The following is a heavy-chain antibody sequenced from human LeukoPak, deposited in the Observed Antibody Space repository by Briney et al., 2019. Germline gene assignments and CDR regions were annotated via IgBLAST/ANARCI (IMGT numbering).Heavy chain of an antibody. CDR1: GFTFDDYA. Sequence: PGGSLRLSCAASGFTFDDYAMYWVRQTPGKGLQWVSSITSRGESTWYVDSVKGRFTITRDNSENTLYLQMHSLRAEDTAVYYCARDRPNYYGSDGHYYRRDGDYWGRGTLVSVSS. D-gene: IGHD3-22*01. CDR3: ARDRPNYYGSDGHYYRRDGDY. CDR2: ITSRGEST. V-gene: IGHV3-23*01. J-gene: IGHJ4*02.